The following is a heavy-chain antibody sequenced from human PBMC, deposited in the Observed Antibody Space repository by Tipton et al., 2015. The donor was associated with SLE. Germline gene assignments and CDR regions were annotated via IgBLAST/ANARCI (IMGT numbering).Heavy chain of an antibody. J-gene: IGHJ4*02. D-gene: IGHD3-22*01. CDR1: TITFSVYW. Sequence: SLRLSCEASTITFSVYWMSWVRQAPGKGLEWVANIKQDGSEKNYVDSVKGRFTISRDNAKNSLYLQMNSLRAEDTAVYYCARDLSSGYYPNFDYWGQGTLVTVSS. CDR3: ARDLSSGYYPNFDY. CDR2: IKQDGSEK. V-gene: IGHV3-7*01.